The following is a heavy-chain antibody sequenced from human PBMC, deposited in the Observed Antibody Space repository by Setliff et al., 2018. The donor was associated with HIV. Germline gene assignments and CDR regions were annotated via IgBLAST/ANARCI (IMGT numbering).Heavy chain of an antibody. Sequence: SETLSLTCDVSGYSISSGYYWGWIRQPPGKGLEWSANIYHNGNTHYNPSVKSRVTISVDTSKNQFSLKLRSVTAADTAVYYCARRPPYWGFDFWGQGTLVTVSS. CDR3: ARRPPYWGFDF. CDR1: GYSISSGYY. V-gene: IGHV4-38-2*01. J-gene: IGHJ4*02. D-gene: IGHD3-16*01. CDR2: IYHNGNT.